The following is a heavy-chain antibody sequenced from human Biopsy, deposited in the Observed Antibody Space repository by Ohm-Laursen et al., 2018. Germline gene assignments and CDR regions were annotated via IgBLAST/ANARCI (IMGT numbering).Heavy chain of an antibody. V-gene: IGHV2-70*16. CDR3: ARIPILVVPAAIVYRHRRHLQGLDV. D-gene: IGHD2-2*02. Sequence: STQTLTLTCTLSGFSLNTRGMSVTWIRQPPGEALEWLARIAWDDAKFYNGSLKTRLTISKDTSENHVVLTLSDVDPVDTATYYCARIPILVVPAAIVYRHRRHLQGLDVWGQGTTVIVSS. CDR1: GFSLNTRGMS. J-gene: IGHJ6*02. CDR2: IAWDDAK.